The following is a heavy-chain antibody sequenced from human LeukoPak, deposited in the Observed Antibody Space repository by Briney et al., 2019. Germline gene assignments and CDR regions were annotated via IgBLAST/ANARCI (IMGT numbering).Heavy chain of an antibody. CDR3: ARRAFSSGYYYFDY. D-gene: IGHD3-22*01. CDR1: GGSISSYY. Sequence: PSETLSLTCTVSGGSISSYYWSWIRQPPGKGLEWNGYIYYSESTNYNSSLKSRITISVDTSKNQFSLKLSSVTAADTAVYYCARRAFSSGYYYFDYWGQGTLVTVSS. J-gene: IGHJ4*02. V-gene: IGHV4-59*08. CDR2: IYYSEST.